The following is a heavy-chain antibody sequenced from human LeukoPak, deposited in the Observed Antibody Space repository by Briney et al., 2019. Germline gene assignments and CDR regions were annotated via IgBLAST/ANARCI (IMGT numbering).Heavy chain of an antibody. D-gene: IGHD6-13*01. J-gene: IGHJ5*02. CDR2: INCSRST. CDR3: ARLRGSWYARSNWFDP. V-gene: IGHV4-31*03. Sequence: SQTLSLTCTVSGGSISSGGFYWSRLPQHPGMDLVSTGYINCSRSTYSNPFRKRRVATLVDTYKKQFSLKVSAMTAADTAVYYCARLRGSWYARSNWFDPRGQGSLVTISS. CDR1: GGSISSGGFY.